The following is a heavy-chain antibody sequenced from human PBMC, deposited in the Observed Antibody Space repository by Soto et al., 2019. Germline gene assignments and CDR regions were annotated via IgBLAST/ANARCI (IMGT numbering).Heavy chain of an antibody. J-gene: IGHJ5*02. V-gene: IGHV1-8*02. CDR2: MNPNSGNT. D-gene: IGHD2-2*02. CDR1: GYTFTSYD. CDR3: ARGSERRIVVVPAAIFRLRLGFDP. Sequence: ASVKVSCKASGYTFTSYDINWVRQATGQGLEWMGWMNPNSGNTGYAQKFQGRVTMTRNTSISTAYMELSSLRSEDTAVYYCARGSERRIVVVPAAIFRLRLGFDPWGQGTLVTVSS.